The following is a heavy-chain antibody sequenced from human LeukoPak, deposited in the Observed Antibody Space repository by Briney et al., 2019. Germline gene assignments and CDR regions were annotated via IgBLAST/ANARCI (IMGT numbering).Heavy chain of an antibody. CDR1: GFTFSSYI. V-gene: IGHV3-21*01. J-gene: IGHJ4*02. CDR2: ISRNSTYI. Sequence: GGSLRLSCAASGFTFSSYIMNCVRQAPGKGLEWVASISRNSTYIHYADSVKGRFTISRDNARSSLFLQMNSLRAEDTAIYYCASDEGNYFDYWGQGTLVTVSS. CDR3: ASDEGNYFDY.